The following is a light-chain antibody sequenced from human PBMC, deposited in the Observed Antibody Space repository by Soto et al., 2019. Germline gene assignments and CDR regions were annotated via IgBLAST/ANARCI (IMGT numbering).Light chain of an antibody. J-gene: IGLJ1*01. CDR2: EVR. CDR1: MRDVGAYNL. Sequence: QAVRTQPASVSGAAGQSITISCSGTMRDVGAYNLVSWDQQPPGTAANLIIYEVRNRPSGISSRFSGSMSGNTASLTISGLQAEDEADYYCSSYTSTTTRVFGTGTKVTV. V-gene: IGLV2-14*01. CDR3: SSYTSTTTRV.